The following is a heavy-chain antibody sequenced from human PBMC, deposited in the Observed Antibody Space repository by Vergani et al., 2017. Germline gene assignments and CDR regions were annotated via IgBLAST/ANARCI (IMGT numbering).Heavy chain of an antibody. V-gene: IGHV4-59*01. CDR1: GGSISSYY. J-gene: IGHJ5*02. Sequence: QVQLQESGPGLVQPSETLSLTCTVSGGSISSYYWSWIRQPPGKGLEWIGFIYYSGSTNYNPSLKSRVTITVDTSKNQFSLKLSSVTAADTAVYYCARDHLGYCSGGSCYRWFDPWGQGTLVTVSS. CDR3: ARDHLGYCSGGSCYRWFDP. D-gene: IGHD2-15*01. CDR2: IYYSGST.